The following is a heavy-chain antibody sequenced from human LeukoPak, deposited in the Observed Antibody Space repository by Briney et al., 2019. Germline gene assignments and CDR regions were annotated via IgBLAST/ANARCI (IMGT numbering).Heavy chain of an antibody. Sequence: SETLSLTCTVSGGSIADYYWSWIRQPPGKGLEWIAWIYTSGNTNYNPFLKSRATISIDTSKKQFSLKLSSVTAADTAVYYCAILYNWFDPWGPGTLVTVSS. V-gene: IGHV4-4*09. D-gene: IGHD2-8*02. J-gene: IGHJ5*02. CDR1: GGSIADYY. CDR3: AILYNWFDP. CDR2: IYTSGNT.